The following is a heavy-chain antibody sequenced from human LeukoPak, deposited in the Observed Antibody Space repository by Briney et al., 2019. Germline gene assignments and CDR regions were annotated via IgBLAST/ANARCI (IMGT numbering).Heavy chain of an antibody. Sequence: ASVKVSCKASGYTFTSYGIIWVRQAPGQGLEWMGWISAYNGNTNYAQKLQGRVTMTTDTSTSAAYMELRSLRSDDTAVYYCARGGFRFLEWYYYMDVWGKGTTVTVSS. J-gene: IGHJ6*03. CDR1: GYTFTSYG. D-gene: IGHD3-3*01. CDR3: ARGGFRFLEWYYYMDV. V-gene: IGHV1-18*01. CDR2: ISAYNGNT.